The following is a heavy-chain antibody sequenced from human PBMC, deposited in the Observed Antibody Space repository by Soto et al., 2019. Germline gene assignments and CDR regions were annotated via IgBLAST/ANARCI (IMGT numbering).Heavy chain of an antibody. V-gene: IGHV1-18*04. CDR3: AREASYGYGFDP. CDR2: ISVNNGNT. CDR1: GYTLTSHG. J-gene: IGHJ5*02. Sequence: QVQLVQSGAEVKKPGASVKVSCKASGYTLTSHGISWVRQAPGQGLEWMGWISVNNGNTKYVQKFQGRVTMTTDTSTTTAYMELRSLRSDDTAVYYCAREASYGYGFDPWGQGTLVTVSS. D-gene: IGHD5-18*01.